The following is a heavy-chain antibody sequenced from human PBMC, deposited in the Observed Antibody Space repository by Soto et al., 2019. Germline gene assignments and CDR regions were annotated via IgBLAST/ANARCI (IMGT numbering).Heavy chain of an antibody. CDR3: AKARYCSGGSCYDYFDY. J-gene: IGHJ4*02. CDR1: GFTFTSYA. V-gene: IGHV3-23*01. CDR2: ISGSGGST. Sequence: PGGSLSFSCAATGFTFTSYAMTWVRQAPGKGLEWVSAISGSGGSTYYADSVKGRFTISRDNSKNTLYLQMNSLRAEDTAVYYCAKARYCSGGSCYDYFDYWGQGTLVTVSS. D-gene: IGHD2-15*01.